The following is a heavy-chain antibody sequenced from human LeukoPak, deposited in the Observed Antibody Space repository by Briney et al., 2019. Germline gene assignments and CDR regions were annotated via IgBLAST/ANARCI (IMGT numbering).Heavy chain of an antibody. Sequence: GGSLRLSCAASGFTFSSYAMHWVRQAPGKGLEWVAVISYDGSEKYYADSVKGRFTISRDNAKNSLYLQMNSLRAEDTAVYYCARGGLRFLEWLSPTGYYMDVWGKGTTVTVSS. V-gene: IGHV3-30-3*01. D-gene: IGHD3-3*01. J-gene: IGHJ6*03. CDR1: GFTFSSYA. CDR2: ISYDGSEK. CDR3: ARGGLRFLEWLSPTGYYMDV.